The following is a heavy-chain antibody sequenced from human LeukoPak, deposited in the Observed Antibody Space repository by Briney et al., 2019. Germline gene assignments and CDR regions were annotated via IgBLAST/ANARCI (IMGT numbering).Heavy chain of an antibody. Sequence: GGSLRLSCAASGFTFSSYGMHWVRQAPGKGLEWVAVISYDGSNKYYADSVKGRFTISRDNSKNTLYLQMNSLRAEDTAVYYCAKDYGWLQLDYWGQGTLVTVSS. V-gene: IGHV3-30*18. CDR1: GFTFSSYG. CDR3: AKDYGWLQLDY. CDR2: ISYDGSNK. J-gene: IGHJ4*02. D-gene: IGHD5-24*01.